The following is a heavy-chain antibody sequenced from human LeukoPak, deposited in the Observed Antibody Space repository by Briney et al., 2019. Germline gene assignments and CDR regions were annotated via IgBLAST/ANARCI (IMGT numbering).Heavy chain of an antibody. CDR1: GGSFSGYY. V-gene: IGHV4-34*01. Sequence: KTSETLSLTCAVYGGSFSGYYWSWIRQPPGKGLEWIGEINHSGSTNYNPSLKSRVTISVDTSKNQFSLKLSSVTAADTAAYYCARKTYYYDSSGYYYLDYWGQGTLVTVSS. CDR2: INHSGST. D-gene: IGHD3-22*01. J-gene: IGHJ4*02. CDR3: ARKTYYYDSSGYYYLDY.